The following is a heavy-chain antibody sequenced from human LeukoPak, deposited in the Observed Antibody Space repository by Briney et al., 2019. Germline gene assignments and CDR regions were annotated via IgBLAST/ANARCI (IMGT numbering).Heavy chain of an antibody. J-gene: IGHJ5*02. Sequence: SETLSLTCTVSGGSISSYYWSWIRQPPGKGLEWIGYIYYSGSTNYKPSLKSRVTISADTSKNQFSLKLSSVTAADTAVYYCARGGYYGSGNDFRFDPWGQGTLVTVSS. CDR3: ARGGYYGSGNDFRFDP. CDR2: IYYSGST. CDR1: GGSISSYY. V-gene: IGHV4-59*01. D-gene: IGHD3-10*01.